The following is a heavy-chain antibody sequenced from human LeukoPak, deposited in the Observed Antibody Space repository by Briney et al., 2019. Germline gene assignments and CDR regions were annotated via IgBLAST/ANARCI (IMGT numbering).Heavy chain of an antibody. Sequence: PGGSLRLSCAASGFTFSSYSMNWVRQAPGKGLEWVSSISTSDGTTYYADSVKGRFTISRDNSKNTLYLQMNSLRAEDAAIYYCAKGRTGFSYGYGIDYWGQGTLVTVSS. V-gene: IGHV3-23*01. CDR2: ISTSDGTT. D-gene: IGHD5-18*01. CDR1: GFTFSSYS. J-gene: IGHJ4*02. CDR3: AKGRTGFSYGYGIDY.